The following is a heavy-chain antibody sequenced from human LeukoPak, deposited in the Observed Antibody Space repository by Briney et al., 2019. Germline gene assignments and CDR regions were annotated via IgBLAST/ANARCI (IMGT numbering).Heavy chain of an antibody. CDR3: ASDPPGDYGLGF. J-gene: IGHJ4*02. V-gene: IGHV3-74*01. D-gene: IGHD4-17*01. CDR2: IDGDGSST. CDR1: GFTFSSYW. Sequence: PGGSLRLSCAASGFTFSSYWMQWVRQAPGKGLVWVSRIDGDGSSTNYADSVKGRFTISRDNSNNTLYLQMNRLRVKDTAVYYCASDPPGDYGLGFWGQGTLVTVSS.